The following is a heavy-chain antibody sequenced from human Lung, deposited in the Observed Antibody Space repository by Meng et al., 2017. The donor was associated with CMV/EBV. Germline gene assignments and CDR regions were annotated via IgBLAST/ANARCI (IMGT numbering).Heavy chain of an antibody. CDR2: ISLSGTTI. CDR3: ARDFWQGQMHV. J-gene: IGHJ6*02. Sequence: GGPLRLSCAASGFPFSSYEMNWVRQAPGKGLEWVSFISLSGTTIYYADSVKGRFTISRDNAKNSLYLQMNSLKAEDTAVYYCARDFWQGQMHVWGQGTTVTVSS. V-gene: IGHV3-48*03. D-gene: IGHD3-3*01. CDR1: GFPFSSYE.